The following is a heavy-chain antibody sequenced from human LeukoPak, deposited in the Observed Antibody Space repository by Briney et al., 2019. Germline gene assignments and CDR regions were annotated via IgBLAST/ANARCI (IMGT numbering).Heavy chain of an antibody. D-gene: IGHD3-22*01. CDR2: ISSSSSYI. CDR1: GFTVSSNY. J-gene: IGHJ3*02. CDR3: AGSYYYDSSGYYSDAFDI. Sequence: PGGSLRLSCAASGFTVSSNYMNWVRQAPGKGLEWVSSISSSSSYIYYADSVKGRFTISRDNAKNSLYLQMNSLRAEDTAVYYCAGSYYYDSSGYYSDAFDIWGQGTMVTVSS. V-gene: IGHV3-21*01.